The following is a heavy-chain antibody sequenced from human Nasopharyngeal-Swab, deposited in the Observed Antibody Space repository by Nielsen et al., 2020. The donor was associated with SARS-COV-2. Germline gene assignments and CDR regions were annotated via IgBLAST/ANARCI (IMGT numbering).Heavy chain of an antibody. CDR2: INHSGST. CDR3: ARGGSSGWYGGDYFDY. J-gene: IGHJ4*02. V-gene: IGHV4-34*01. Sequence: SETLSLTCAVYGGSFSGYYWSWIRQPPGKGLEWIGEINHSGSTNYNPSLKSRVTISVDTSKNQFSLKLSSVTAADTAVYYCARGGSSGWYGGDYFDYWGQGTLVTVSS. CDR1: GGSFSGYY. D-gene: IGHD6-19*01.